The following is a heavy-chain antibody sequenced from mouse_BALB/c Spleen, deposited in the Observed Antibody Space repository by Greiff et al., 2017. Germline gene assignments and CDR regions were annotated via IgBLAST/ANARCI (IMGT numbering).Heavy chain of an antibody. Sequence: QVQLQQPGAELVRPGASVKLSCKASGYTFTSYYMYWVKQRPGQGLEWIGEINPSNGGTNFNEKFKSKATLTVDKSSSTAYMQLSSLTSEDSAVYYCTRSGSSYDAMDYWGQGTSVTVSS. D-gene: IGHD1-1*01. V-gene: IGHV1S81*02. J-gene: IGHJ4*01. CDR2: INPSNGGT. CDR1: GYTFTSYY. CDR3: TRSGSSYDAMDY.